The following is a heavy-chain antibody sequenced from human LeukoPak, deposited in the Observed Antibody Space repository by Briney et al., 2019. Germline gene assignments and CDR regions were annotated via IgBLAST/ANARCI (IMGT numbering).Heavy chain of an antibody. D-gene: IGHD3-10*01. V-gene: IGHV4-34*01. CDR3: AREKPMVRGAFDY. CDR2: INHSGST. Sequence: SETLSLTCAVYGGSFSGYYWSRIRQPPGKGLEWIGEINHSGSTNYNPSLKSRVTISVDTSKNQFSLKLSSVTAVDTAVYYCAREKPMVRGAFDYWGQGTLVTVSS. J-gene: IGHJ4*02. CDR1: GGSFSGYY.